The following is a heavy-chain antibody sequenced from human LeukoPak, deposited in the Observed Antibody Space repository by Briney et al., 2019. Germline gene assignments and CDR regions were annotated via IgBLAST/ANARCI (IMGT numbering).Heavy chain of an antibody. CDR3: ARENTGSYREFDY. V-gene: IGHV4-4*07. D-gene: IGHD1-26*01. Sequence: SETLSLTCTVSGGSTSSYYWSWIRQPAGKGLEWIGRIYSGGSTNYNPSLKSRVTMSVDSSNNQFSLKLSSVTAADTAVFYCARENTGSYREFDYWGQGTLVTVSS. J-gene: IGHJ4*02. CDR2: IYSGGST. CDR1: GGSTSSYY.